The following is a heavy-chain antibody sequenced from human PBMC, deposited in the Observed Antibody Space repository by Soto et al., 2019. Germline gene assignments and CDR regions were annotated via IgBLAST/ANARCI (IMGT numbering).Heavy chain of an antibody. D-gene: IGHD2-21*01. CDR3: GRVVEGATRHTDPDS. Sequence: TLSLTCTVSGVSIHNSHSFWAWIRQPPGKGLQFIASVYHNGGAHYNSSLKSRVTISVDTANNQVSLRMRSLTAADTAFYYCGRVVEGATRHTDPDSWGQGSLVTVSS. J-gene: IGHJ5*01. V-gene: IGHV4-39*01. CDR1: GVSIHNSHSF. CDR2: VYHNGGA.